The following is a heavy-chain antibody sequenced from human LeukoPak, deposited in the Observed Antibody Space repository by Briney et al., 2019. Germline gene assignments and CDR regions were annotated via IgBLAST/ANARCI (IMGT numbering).Heavy chain of an antibody. CDR1: GFTFSSYA. CDR2: ISGSGGST. Sequence: GGSLRLSCAASGFTFSSYAMSWVRQAPGKGLEWVSAISGSGGSTDYADSVKGRFTLSRDNSKNMVFVQMNSLRAEDTAVYYCARGRHYDSSGYYDAYYFDYWGQGTLVTVSS. J-gene: IGHJ4*02. CDR3: ARGRHYDSSGYYDAYYFDY. V-gene: IGHV3-23*01. D-gene: IGHD3-22*01.